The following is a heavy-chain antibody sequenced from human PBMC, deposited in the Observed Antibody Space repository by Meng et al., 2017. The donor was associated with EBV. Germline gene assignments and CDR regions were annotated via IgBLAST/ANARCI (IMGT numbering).Heavy chain of an antibody. J-gene: IGHJ4*02. CDR2: RIPMGGAT. Sequence: QVQVQQAGAGEKKAGALVKASYSSCETIFRSDAGRWLRQARGQVLEWVGGRIPMGGATHYAQKFRGRVTITADESTSTHSMELNSRRSEDTAMYCWAGESGRGFTPDYWGQGTLVTVSS. CDR1: ETIFRSDA. V-gene: IGHV1-69*01. CDR3: AGESGRGFTPDY. D-gene: IGHD3-10*01.